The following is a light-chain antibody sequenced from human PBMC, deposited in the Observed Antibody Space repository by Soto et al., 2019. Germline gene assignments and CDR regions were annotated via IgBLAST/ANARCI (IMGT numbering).Light chain of an antibody. CDR1: QSVGSN. V-gene: IGKV3-15*01. CDR2: RTS. J-gene: IGKJ4*01. Sequence: IVMTQSPATLSVSPGGGVSLSCRASQSVGSNLAWFQHKPGQAPRLLIYRTSTRATSIPVRFSGSGAGTEFTLTISSLHSEDFAVYFCQQDTNWQALTFGGGTNVEI. CDR3: QQDTNWQALT.